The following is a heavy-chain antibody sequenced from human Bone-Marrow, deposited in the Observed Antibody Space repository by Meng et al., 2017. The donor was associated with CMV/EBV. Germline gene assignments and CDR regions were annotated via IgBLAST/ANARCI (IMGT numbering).Heavy chain of an antibody. D-gene: IGHD3-22*01. V-gene: IGHV3-21*01. CDR1: GFTFSSYS. CDR2: ISSSSSDI. J-gene: IGHJ4*02. CDR3: ARVGITMILVGLDH. Sequence: GASLKISCAASGFTFSSYSMNWVRQAPGKGLEWVSSISSSSSDIYYADSVKGRFTISRDNAKNSLCLQMNGMRAEDTAVYYCARVGITMILVGLDHWGQGTPVTVSS.